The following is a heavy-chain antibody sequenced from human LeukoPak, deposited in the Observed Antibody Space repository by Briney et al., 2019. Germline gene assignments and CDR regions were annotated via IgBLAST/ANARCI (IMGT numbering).Heavy chain of an antibody. CDR3: ARHYGP. CDR2: IYHSGTT. CDR1: GYSITSSSW. J-gene: IGHJ4*02. D-gene: IGHD3-16*01. V-gene: IGHV4-28*01. Sequence: SDTLSLTCAVSGYSITSSSWWGWIRQPPGKGLEWIGYIYHSGTTYYNPSLQSRVTMSVDTSKNQFSLKLSSVTATDTAVYYCARHYGPWGQGTLVTVSS.